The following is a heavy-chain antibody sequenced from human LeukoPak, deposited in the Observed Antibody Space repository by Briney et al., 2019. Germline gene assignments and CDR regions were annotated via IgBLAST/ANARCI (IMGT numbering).Heavy chain of an antibody. CDR2: INHSGST. Sequence: PSETLSLTCAVYGGSFSGYYWSWIRQPPGKGLEWIGEINHSGSTNYNPSLKSRVTISVDTSKNQFSLKLSSVTAADTAVYYCARGRDSSGSGDFDYWGQGTLVTVSS. V-gene: IGHV4-34*01. D-gene: IGHD3-22*01. J-gene: IGHJ4*02. CDR3: ARGRDSSGSGDFDY. CDR1: GGSFSGYY.